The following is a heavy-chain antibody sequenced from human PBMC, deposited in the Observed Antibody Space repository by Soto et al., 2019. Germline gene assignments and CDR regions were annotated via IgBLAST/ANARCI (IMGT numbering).Heavy chain of an antibody. CDR1: GFTFSSYE. Sequence: EVQLVESGGGLVQPGGSLRLSCAASGFTFSSYEMNWVRQAPWKGLELVSYISSSGSTIYYADSVKGRFTISRDDAKNALYLQMNSLRAEYAAVSYCARARRVVGYSYGDDAFDIWGQGTMVTVSS. CDR2: ISSSGSTI. D-gene: IGHD5-18*01. J-gene: IGHJ3*02. V-gene: IGHV3-48*03. CDR3: ARARRVVGYSYGDDAFDI.